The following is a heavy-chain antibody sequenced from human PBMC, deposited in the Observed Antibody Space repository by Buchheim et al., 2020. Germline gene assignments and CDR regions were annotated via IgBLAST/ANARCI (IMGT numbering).Heavy chain of an antibody. J-gene: IGHJ4*02. CDR3: ARRRTAMVDF. CDR2: INYSGTT. D-gene: IGHD5-18*01. Sequence: QLQLQESGPGLVKPSETLSLTCTVSGGSITSSSYYWGWIRQPPGKGLEWIGSINYSGTTYYNPSLKSRVTISVDTSKNQFSLKLSSVTTADTAVYYGARRRTAMVDFWGQGTL. CDR1: GGSITSSSYY. V-gene: IGHV4-39*01.